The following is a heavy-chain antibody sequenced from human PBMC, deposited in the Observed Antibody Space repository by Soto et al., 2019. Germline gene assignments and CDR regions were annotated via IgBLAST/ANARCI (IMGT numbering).Heavy chain of an antibody. CDR2: ISSSSSTI. CDR1: GFTFSSYS. V-gene: IGHV3-48*02. J-gene: IGHJ6*02. Sequence: GGSLRLSCAASGFTFSSYSMNWVRQAPGKGLEWVSYISSSSSTIYYADSVKGRFTISRDNAKNSLYLQMNSLRDEDTAVYYCARGRVIFYYYYGMDVWGQGTTVTV. D-gene: IGHD3-9*01. CDR3: ARGRVIFYYYYGMDV.